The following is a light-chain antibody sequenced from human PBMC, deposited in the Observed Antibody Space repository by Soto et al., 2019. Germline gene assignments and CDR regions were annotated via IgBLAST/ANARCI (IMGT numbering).Light chain of an antibody. Sequence: VSSQSPSTLSLSVGQGASLSCRASQSVSGDHLAWSQQKSGQAPRLLIYGASSRATDIPDRFSGSGSGIDFALTISRVEPEDFAVYYCQKYGDSSITFGQGTRLEI. CDR3: QKYGDSSIT. CDR2: GAS. J-gene: IGKJ5*01. CDR1: QSVSGDH. V-gene: IGKV3-20*01.